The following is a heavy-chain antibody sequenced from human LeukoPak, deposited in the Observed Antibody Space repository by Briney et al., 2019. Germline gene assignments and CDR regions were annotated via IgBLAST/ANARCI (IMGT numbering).Heavy chain of an antibody. CDR2: IRYDGSNK. J-gene: IGHJ4*02. CDR3: ALGRGRIAAAVGY. Sequence: GGSLRLSCAASGFTFSSYGMHWVRQAPGKGLEWVAFIRYDGSNKYYADSVKGRFTISRGNAKKSLYLQMNSLTAEDTAVYYCALGRGRIAAAVGYWGQGTLVTVSS. CDR1: GFTFSSYG. V-gene: IGHV3-30*02. D-gene: IGHD6-13*01.